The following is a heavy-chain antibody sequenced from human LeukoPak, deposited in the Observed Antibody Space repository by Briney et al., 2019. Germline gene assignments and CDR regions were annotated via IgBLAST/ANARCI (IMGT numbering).Heavy chain of an antibody. CDR1: GFTFSSYG. Sequence: GGSLRLSCAASGFTFSSYGMHWVRQAPGKGLEWVSVVWYDGSNKYYADSVKGRFTISRDNSKNTLYLQMNSLRAEDTAVYYCAKAKHLWFRELSEFDYWGQGTLVTVSS. CDR2: VWYDGSNK. D-gene: IGHD3-10*01. CDR3: AKAKHLWFRELSEFDY. V-gene: IGHV3-33*06. J-gene: IGHJ4*02.